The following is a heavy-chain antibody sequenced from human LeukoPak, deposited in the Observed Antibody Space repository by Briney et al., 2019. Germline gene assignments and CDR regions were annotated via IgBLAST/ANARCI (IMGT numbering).Heavy chain of an antibody. D-gene: IGHD3-10*01. CDR2: ISAGGAT. Sequence: AGGSLRLSCAASGFTFINYAMSWVRQAPGKGLEWVSAISAGGATYSADSVTGRFTISRDNSMNRMYLLMYSLRAEHTALYFCVKVVAVISPGIDYWGQGTLVTVSS. V-gene: IGHV3-23*01. CDR3: VKVVAVISPGIDY. CDR1: GFTFINYA. J-gene: IGHJ4*02.